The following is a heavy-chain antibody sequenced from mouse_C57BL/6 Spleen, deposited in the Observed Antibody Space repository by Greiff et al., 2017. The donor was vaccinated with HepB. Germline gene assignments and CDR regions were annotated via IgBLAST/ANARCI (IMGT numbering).Heavy chain of an antibody. J-gene: IGHJ2*01. CDR3: ARGWGIDY. CDR1: GFTFSDYY. V-gene: IGHV5-16*01. CDR2: INYDGSST. D-gene: IGHD1-1*02. Sequence: DVKLVESEGGLVQPGSSLKLSCTASGFTFSDYYMAWVRQVPEKGLEWVANINYDGSSTYYLDSLKSRFIISRDNAKNILYLQMISLKSEDTATYYFARGWGIDYWGQGTTLTVSS.